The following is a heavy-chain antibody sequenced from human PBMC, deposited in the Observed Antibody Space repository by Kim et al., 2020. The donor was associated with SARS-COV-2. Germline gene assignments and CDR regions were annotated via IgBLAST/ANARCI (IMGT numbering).Heavy chain of an antibody. Sequence: SETLSLTCAVYGGSFSGYYWSWIRQPPGKGLEWIGEINHSGSTNYNPSLKSRVTISVDTSKNQFSLKLSSVTAADTAVYYCARAAREYYDFWSGSNMGQSWFDPWGQGTLVTVSS. J-gene: IGHJ5*02. V-gene: IGHV4-34*01. CDR1: GGSFSGYY. D-gene: IGHD3-3*01. CDR3: ARAAREYYDFWSGSNMGQSWFDP. CDR2: INHSGST.